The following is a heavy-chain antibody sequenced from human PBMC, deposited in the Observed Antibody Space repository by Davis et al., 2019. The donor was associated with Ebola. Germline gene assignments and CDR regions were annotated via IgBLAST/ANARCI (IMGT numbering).Heavy chain of an antibody. CDR2: ISYDGSNK. Sequence: PGGSLRLSCAASGFTFSSYAMHWVRQAPGKGLEGVAVISYDGSNKYYADSVKGRFTISRDNSKNTLYLQMNSLRAEDTAVYYCATEGAQAAAAGTGDAFDMWGQGTMVTVSS. CDR1: GFTFSSYA. CDR3: ATEGAQAAAAGTGDAFDM. D-gene: IGHD6-13*01. V-gene: IGHV3-30-3*01. J-gene: IGHJ3*02.